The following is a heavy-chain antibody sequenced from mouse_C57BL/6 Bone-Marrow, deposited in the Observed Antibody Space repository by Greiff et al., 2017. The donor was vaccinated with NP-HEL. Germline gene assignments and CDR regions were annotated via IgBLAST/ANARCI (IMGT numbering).Heavy chain of an antibody. V-gene: IGHV1-82*01. CDR2: IYPGDGDT. CDR3: AREGGNLAWFAY. J-gene: IGHJ3*01. Sequence: VQVVESGPELVKPGASVKISCKASGYAFSSSWMNWVKQRPGKGLEWIGRIYPGDGDTNYNGKFKGKATLTADKSSSTAYMQLSSLTSEDSAVYFCAREGGNLAWFAYWGQGTLVTVSA. D-gene: IGHD2-1*01. CDR1: GYAFSSSW.